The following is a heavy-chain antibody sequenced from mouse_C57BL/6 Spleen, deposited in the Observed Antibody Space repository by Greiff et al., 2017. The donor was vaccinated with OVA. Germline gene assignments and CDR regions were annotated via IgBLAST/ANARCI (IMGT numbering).Heavy chain of an antibody. V-gene: IGHV1-26*01. CDR1: GYTFTDYY. CDR2: INPNNGGT. Sequence: EVQLQQSGPELVKPGASVKISCKASGYTFTDYYMNWVKQSHGKSLEWIGDINPNNGGTSYNQKFKGKATLTVDKSSSTAYRELRSLTSEDSAVYYCARGGTTTVVCDYWGQGTTLTVSS. D-gene: IGHD1-1*02. CDR3: ARGGTTTVVCDY. J-gene: IGHJ2*01.